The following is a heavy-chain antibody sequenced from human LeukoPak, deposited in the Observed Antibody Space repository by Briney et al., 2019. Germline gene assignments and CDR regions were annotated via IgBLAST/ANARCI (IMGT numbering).Heavy chain of an antibody. CDR1: GFTFSSYS. J-gene: IGHJ4*01. D-gene: IGHD6-13*01. CDR2: ISSSSSYI. Sequence: GGSLRLSCAASGFTFSSYSMNWVRQAPGKGLEWVSSISSSSSYIYYADSEKGRFTISRDNAKNSLYLQMNSLRAEDTAVYYCARESSSWAASDYRGHGTLVTVYS. V-gene: IGHV3-21*01. CDR3: ARESSSWAASDY.